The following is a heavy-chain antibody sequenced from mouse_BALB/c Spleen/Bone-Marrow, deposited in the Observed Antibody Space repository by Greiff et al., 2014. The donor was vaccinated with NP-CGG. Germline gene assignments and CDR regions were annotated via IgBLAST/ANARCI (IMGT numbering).Heavy chain of an antibody. J-gene: IGHJ2*01. V-gene: IGHV1-54*01. Sequence: QVHVKQSXAELVRPGTAVNVSCKASGYAFTNYLIEWVKQRPGQGLEWIGVINPGSGGANYNEKFKGKATLTADKSSSTAYMQRSILTADDSAVYCGARFGRYYFDYWGQGTTLTVSS. CDR1: GYAFTNYL. CDR3: ARFGRYYFDY. CDR2: INPGSGGA.